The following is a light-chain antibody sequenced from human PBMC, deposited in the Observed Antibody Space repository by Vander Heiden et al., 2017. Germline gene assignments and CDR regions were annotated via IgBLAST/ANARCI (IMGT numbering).Light chain of an antibody. Sequence: IQLSQPPSSLSASVGDRVTITCQASQDISNYLNWYQQKPGKAPKLLIYDASNLETGVPSRFSGSGSGTDFTFTISSLQPEDIATYYCQQYDNLPLTFGGGTKVEIK. J-gene: IGKJ4*01. CDR3: QQYDNLPLT. CDR2: DAS. V-gene: IGKV1-33*01. CDR1: QDISNY.